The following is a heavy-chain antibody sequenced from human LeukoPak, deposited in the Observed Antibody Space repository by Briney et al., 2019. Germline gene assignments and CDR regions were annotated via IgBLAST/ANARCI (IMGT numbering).Heavy chain of an antibody. CDR2: IYDSGST. Sequence: PSQTLSLTCNVSGGSISSGNYYWSWIRQHPGKGLEWIGYIYDSGSTHYNPSLKSRVTISADTSKNQFSLNMSSVTAVDTAGYYCGRGGSSGSYYYYGMDVGGQGTRVTVS. J-gene: IGHJ6*02. D-gene: IGHD6-6*01. CDR3: GRGGSSGSYYYYGMDV. CDR1: GGSISSGNYY. V-gene: IGHV4-31*03.